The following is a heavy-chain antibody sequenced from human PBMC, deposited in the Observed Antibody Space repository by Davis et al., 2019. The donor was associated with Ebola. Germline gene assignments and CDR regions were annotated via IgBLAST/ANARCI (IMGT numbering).Heavy chain of an antibody. V-gene: IGHV3-33*01. CDR1: GFTFSSYG. CDR3: ARERWLSSYYFDY. CDR2: IWYDGSNK. D-gene: IGHD5-24*01. Sequence: GGSLRLSCAASGFTFSSYGMHWVRQAPGKGLEWVAVIWYDGSNKYYADSVKGRFTISRDNSKNTLYLQMNSLRAEDTAVYYCARERWLSSYYFDYWGQGTLVTVSS. J-gene: IGHJ4*02.